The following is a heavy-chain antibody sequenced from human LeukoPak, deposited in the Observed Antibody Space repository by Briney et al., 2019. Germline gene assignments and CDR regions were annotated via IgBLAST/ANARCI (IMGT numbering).Heavy chain of an antibody. CDR1: GGSFSGYY. V-gene: IGHV4-34*01. Sequence: SETLSLTCAVYGGSFSGYYWSWIRQPPGKGLEWIGYIYHSGSTYYNPSLKSRVTISVDRSKNQFSLKLSSVTAADTAVYYCARALGYGGNKIDYWGQGTLVTVSS. D-gene: IGHD4-23*01. CDR3: ARALGYGGNKIDY. J-gene: IGHJ4*02. CDR2: IYHSGST.